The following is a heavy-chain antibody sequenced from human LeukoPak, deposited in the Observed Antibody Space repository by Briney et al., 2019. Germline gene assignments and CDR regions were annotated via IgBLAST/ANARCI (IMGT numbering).Heavy chain of an antibody. Sequence: GGSLRLSCAASGFTFSSYAMHWVRQAPGKGLEWVSVISHDGSNKYYADSVKGRFTISRDNSKNTLYLQMNSLRAEDTAVYYCARDLLQSYYYYYYMDVWGKGTTVTVSS. CDR1: GFTFSSYA. CDR3: ARDLLQSYYYYYYMDV. V-gene: IGHV3-30*04. J-gene: IGHJ6*03. D-gene: IGHD4-11*01. CDR2: ISHDGSNK.